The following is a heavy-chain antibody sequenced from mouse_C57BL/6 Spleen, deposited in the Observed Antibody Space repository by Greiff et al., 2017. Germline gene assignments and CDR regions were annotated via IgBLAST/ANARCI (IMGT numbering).Heavy chain of an antibody. Sequence: QVQLQQPGAELVRPGSSVKLSCKASGYTFTSYWMDWVKQRPGQGLEWIGNIYPSDSDTHYNQKFKDKATLTVDTSSSTAYMQLSSLTSEDSAVYYCAVSSSVVPPWFAYWGQGTLVTVSA. J-gene: IGHJ3*01. CDR2: IYPSDSDT. D-gene: IGHD1-1*01. CDR3: AVSSSVVPPWFAY. CDR1: GYTFTSYW. V-gene: IGHV1-61*01.